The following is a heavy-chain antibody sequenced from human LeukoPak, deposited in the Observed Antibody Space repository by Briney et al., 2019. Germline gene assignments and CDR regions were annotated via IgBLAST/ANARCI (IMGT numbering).Heavy chain of an antibody. J-gene: IGHJ4*02. D-gene: IGHD4-11*01. CDR3: ARGPTTVTTKTFDY. CDR2: IYYSGST. Sequence: SETLSLTCTVSGGSISSGDYYWSWIRQPPGKGLEWIGYIYYSGSTYYNPSLKSRATISVDTSKNQFSLKLSSVTAADTAVYYCARGPTTVTTKTFDYWGQGTLVTVSS. V-gene: IGHV4-30-4*08. CDR1: GGSISSGDYY.